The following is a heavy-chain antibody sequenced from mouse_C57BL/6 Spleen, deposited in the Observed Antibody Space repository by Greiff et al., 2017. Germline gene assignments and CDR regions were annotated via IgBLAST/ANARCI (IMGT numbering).Heavy chain of an antibody. CDR1: GFTFSDYG. D-gene: IGHD4-1*01. CDR3: ARGLTGDWYFDV. Sequence: EVQLVESGGGLVKPGGSLKLSCAASGFTFSDYGMHWVRQAPEKGLEWVAYISSGSSTLYYADTVKGRFTISRDNAKNTLFLQMTSLRSEDTAMYYCARGLTGDWYFDVWGTGTTVTVSS. J-gene: IGHJ1*03. CDR2: ISSGSSTL. V-gene: IGHV5-17*01.